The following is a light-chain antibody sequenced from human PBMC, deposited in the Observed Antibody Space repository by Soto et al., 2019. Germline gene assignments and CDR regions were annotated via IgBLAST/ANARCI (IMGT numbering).Light chain of an antibody. Sequence: EIVLTQSPDTLSLSPGDRATLSCRASQSVSSNLAWYQQKPGQAPRLLIYGASTRATGIPARFSGSGSGTEFTLTISSLQSEDFAVYYCQQYNNWPALTFGGGTKVDI. J-gene: IGKJ4*01. CDR1: QSVSSN. V-gene: IGKV3-15*01. CDR2: GAS. CDR3: QQYNNWPALT.